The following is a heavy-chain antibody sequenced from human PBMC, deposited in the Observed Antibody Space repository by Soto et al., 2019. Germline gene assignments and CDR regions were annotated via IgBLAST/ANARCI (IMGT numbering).Heavy chain of an antibody. Sequence: KPSETLSLTCTLSVGSIFSHYWGCIRQPPGKGLEYIGYIYYSGSTNYNHSLNSRVTISVDMSREQFSLKLTSVTAADTAVYYCARGHNLGGSTFHIWGQGTSLNVSS. J-gene: IGHJ6*01. CDR2: IYYSGST. D-gene: IGHD3-16*01. CDR1: VGSIFSHY. CDR3: ARGHNLGGSTFHI. V-gene: IGHV4-59*11.